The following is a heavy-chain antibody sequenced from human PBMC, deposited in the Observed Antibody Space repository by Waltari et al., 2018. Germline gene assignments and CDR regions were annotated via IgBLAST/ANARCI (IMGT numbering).Heavy chain of an antibody. CDR3: ATGWLHFYGMDV. CDR2: FDPEDGET. J-gene: IGHJ6*02. Sequence: QVQLVQSGAEVKKPGASVKVSCKVSGYTLTELAIHWVRQAPGKGLEWMGGFDPEDGETIYAQKFQGRVTMTEDTSTDTAYMELSSLRSEDTAVYYCATGWLHFYGMDVWGQGTTVTVSS. CDR1: GYTLTELA. D-gene: IGHD3-22*01. V-gene: IGHV1-24*01.